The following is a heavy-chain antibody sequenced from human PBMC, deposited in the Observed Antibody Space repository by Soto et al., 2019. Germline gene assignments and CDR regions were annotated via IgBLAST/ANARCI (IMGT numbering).Heavy chain of an antibody. V-gene: IGHV1-8*01. D-gene: IGHD6-19*01. CDR2: MNPNSGNT. J-gene: IGHJ4*02. CDR3: ARVNEWLGALEY. CDR1: GYTFTSYD. Sequence: QVQLVQSGAEVKKPGASVKVSCKASGYTFTSYDINWVRQATGQGLEWMGWMNPNSGNTGYAQKFPGRVTMTRNTSINTAYMELSSLRSEDTAVYYCARVNEWLGALEYWGQGTLVTVSS.